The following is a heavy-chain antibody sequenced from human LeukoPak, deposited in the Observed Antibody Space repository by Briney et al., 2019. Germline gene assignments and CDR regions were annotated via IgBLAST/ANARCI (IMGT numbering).Heavy chain of an antibody. CDR1: GFTFSSYA. V-gene: IGHV3-7*01. CDR2: IKQDGSEK. J-gene: IGHJ4*02. CDR3: ARDIVLMVYACDY. D-gene: IGHD2-8*01. Sequence: PGGSLRLSCAASGFTFSSYAMHWVRQAPGKGLEWVANIKQDGSEKYYVDSVKGRFTISRDNAKNSLYLQMNSLRAEDTAVYYCARDIVLMVYACDYWGQGTLVTVSS.